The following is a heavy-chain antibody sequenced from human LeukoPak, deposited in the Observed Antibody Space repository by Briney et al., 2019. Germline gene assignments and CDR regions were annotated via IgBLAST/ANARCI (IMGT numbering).Heavy chain of an antibody. D-gene: IGHD4-17*01. J-gene: IGHJ4*02. CDR2: ISYDGSNK. CDR3: AKEKWAYGPIGY. Sequence: PGRSLRLSCAASGFTFSSYGMHWVRQAPGKGLEWVAVISYDGSNKYYRDSVKGRFTISRDNSKNTLYLQMNSLRAEDTAVYYCAKEKWAYGPIGYWGQGTLVTVSS. V-gene: IGHV3-30*18. CDR1: GFTFSSYG.